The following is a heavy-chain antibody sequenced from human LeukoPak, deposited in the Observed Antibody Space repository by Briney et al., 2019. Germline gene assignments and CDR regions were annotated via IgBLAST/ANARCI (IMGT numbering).Heavy chain of an antibody. CDR2: ISSSSSTI. J-gene: IGHJ4*02. Sequence: GGSLRLSCAASGFTFSSYGMHWVRQAPGKGLEWVSYISSSSSTIYYADSVKGRFTISRDNAKNSLYLQMNSLTAENTAVYYCARGREYSGYDWYYWGQGTLVTVSS. V-gene: IGHV3-48*04. D-gene: IGHD5-12*01. CDR3: ARGREYSGYDWYY. CDR1: GFTFSSYG.